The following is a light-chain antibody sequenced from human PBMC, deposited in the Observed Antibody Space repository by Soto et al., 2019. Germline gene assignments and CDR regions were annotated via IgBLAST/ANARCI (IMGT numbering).Light chain of an antibody. CDR2: TIS. J-gene: IGKJ4*01. Sequence: DVQLTQSPSFLAASVGDRLTITCRASQDIKRFLAWYQQKPGKAPKLLIYTISTLQSGVPSRFSGIGSGTEFTLSISSLQPDDFATYYCQQVNTYPVTFGGGTKVEI. CDR3: QQVNTYPVT. CDR1: QDIKRF. V-gene: IGKV1-9*01.